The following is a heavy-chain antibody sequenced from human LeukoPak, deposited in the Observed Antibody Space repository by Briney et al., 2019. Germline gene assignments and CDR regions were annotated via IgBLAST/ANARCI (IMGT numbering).Heavy chain of an antibody. J-gene: IGHJ4*02. CDR1: GFTFSHYN. CDR2: ISSDSSYI. D-gene: IGHD2-15*01. Sequence: GGSLRLSCAASGFTFSHYNMIWVRQAPGKGLECVSFISSDSSYIYYADSLKGRFTISRDNAQNSLSLQMNSLRAEDTAVYYCARGPCTGGTCRKMDWGQGTLVTVPS. CDR3: ARGPCTGGTCRKMD. V-gene: IGHV3-21*01.